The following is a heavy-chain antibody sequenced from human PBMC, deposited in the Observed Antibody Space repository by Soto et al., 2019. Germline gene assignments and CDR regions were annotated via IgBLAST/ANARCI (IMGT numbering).Heavy chain of an antibody. CDR1: GFTFSSYS. CDR2: ISSSSSTI. CDR3: ARDSPGRYCSSTSCPRMDV. J-gene: IGHJ6*02. D-gene: IGHD2-2*01. Sequence: GGSPRLSCAASGFTFSSYSMNWVRQAPGKGLEWVSYISSSSSTIYYADSVKGRFTISRDNAKNSLYLQMNSLRDEDTAVYYCARDSPGRYCSSTSCPRMDVWGQGTTVTVSS. V-gene: IGHV3-48*02.